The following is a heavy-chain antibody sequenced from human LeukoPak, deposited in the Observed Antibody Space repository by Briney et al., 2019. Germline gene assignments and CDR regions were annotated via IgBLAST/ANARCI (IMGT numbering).Heavy chain of an antibody. Sequence: PSETLSLTCAVYGGSFSGYYWGWIRQPPGKGLEWIGSIYYSGSTYYNPSLKSRVTISVDTSKNQFSLKLSSVTAADTAVYYCARDRRLVTLTTTKPINWFDPWGQGTLVTVSS. V-gene: IGHV4-34*01. CDR1: GGSFSGYY. D-gene: IGHD2-21*02. CDR3: ARDRRLVTLTTTKPINWFDP. CDR2: IYYSGST. J-gene: IGHJ5*02.